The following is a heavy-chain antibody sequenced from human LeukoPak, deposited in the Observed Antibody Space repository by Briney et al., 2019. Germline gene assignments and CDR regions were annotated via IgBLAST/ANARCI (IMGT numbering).Heavy chain of an antibody. CDR3: AMGIAAAGYFDY. CDR1: GFTFSSYS. CDR2: ISSSSSYI. V-gene: IGHV3-21*01. J-gene: IGHJ4*02. Sequence: GESLRLSCAASGFTFSSYSMNWVRQAPGKGLEWVSSISSSSSYIYYADSVKGRFTISRDNAKNSLYLQMNSLRAEDTAVYYCAMGIAAAGYFDYWGQGTLVTVSS. D-gene: IGHD6-13*01.